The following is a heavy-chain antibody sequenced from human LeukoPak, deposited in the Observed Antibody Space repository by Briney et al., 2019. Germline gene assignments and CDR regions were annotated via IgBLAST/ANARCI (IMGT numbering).Heavy chain of an antibody. J-gene: IGHJ4*02. V-gene: IGHV4-59*01. CDR3: ARDGPTGFDY. D-gene: IGHD1-1*01. Sequence: SETLSLTCTVSGGSLSSYYWSWIRQPPGKGLEWIGYIYYSGSTNYNPSLKSRVTISVDTSKNQFSLKLSSVTAADTAVYYCARDGPTGFDYWGQGTLVTVSS. CDR1: GGSLSSYY. CDR2: IYYSGST.